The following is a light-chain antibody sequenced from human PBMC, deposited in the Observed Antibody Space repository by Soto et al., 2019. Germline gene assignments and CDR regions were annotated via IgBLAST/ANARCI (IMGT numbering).Light chain of an antibody. Sequence: DIQMTQSPSTLSSSVGDRVTITCRASQSISSWLAWYQQKPGKAPKLLIYDASSLESGVPSRFSGSGSGKEFTLTISCLQPDDFATYSCQQYNSYPRTFGQGTKVEIK. J-gene: IGKJ1*01. CDR1: QSISSW. CDR3: QQYNSYPRT. V-gene: IGKV1-5*01. CDR2: DAS.